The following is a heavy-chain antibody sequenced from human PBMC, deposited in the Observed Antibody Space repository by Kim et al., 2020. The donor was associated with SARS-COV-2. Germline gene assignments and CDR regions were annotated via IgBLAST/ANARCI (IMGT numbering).Heavy chain of an antibody. CDR3: AKGKIVAGILPYLAV. Sequence: GGSLRLSCAASGFSFSSFGMYWVRQAPGKGLEWVALISYDGDSKYYADSVKGRFTISRDNSRNTLYLQMNSLRAEDAAMYYCAKGKIVAGILPYLAVWGKGTTVT. V-gene: IGHV3-30*18. J-gene: IGHJ6*03. CDR1: GFSFSSFG. D-gene: IGHD6-19*01. CDR2: ISYDGDSK.